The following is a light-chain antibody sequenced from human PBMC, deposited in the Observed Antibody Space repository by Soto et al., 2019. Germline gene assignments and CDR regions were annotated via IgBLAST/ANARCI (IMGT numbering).Light chain of an antibody. CDR3: AAWDDSLKAWL. Sequence: QSVVTQPPSASQTPGQRVTISCSGSRSNVGRNSVSWYQHVPGTAPKLLIYSHDQRPSGVPDRISASRSGTAASLAISGLRSEYEAFYYCAAWDDSLKAWLFGGGTKLTVL. CDR1: RSNVGRNS. J-gene: IGLJ3*02. CDR2: SHD. V-gene: IGLV1-44*01.